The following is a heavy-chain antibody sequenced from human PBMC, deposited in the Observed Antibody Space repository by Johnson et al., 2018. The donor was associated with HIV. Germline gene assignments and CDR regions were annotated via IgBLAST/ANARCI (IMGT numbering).Heavy chain of an antibody. D-gene: IGHD4-23*01. Sequence: QVQLVESGGGVVQPGRSLRIYCAVSDFTFSNYAMHWVRLAPGKGLQWVGVSSYDGGNNSYADSVKGRFTISRDKSKNTLYLQINSLRAEDTAVYYCANLGDYSGINGFDIWGQGTMVTVSS. J-gene: IGHJ3*02. CDR1: DFTFSNYA. CDR2: SSYDGGNN. V-gene: IGHV3-30-3*01. CDR3: ANLGDYSGINGFDI.